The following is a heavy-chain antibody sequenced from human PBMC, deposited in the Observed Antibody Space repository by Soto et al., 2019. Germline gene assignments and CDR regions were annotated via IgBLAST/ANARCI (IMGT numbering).Heavy chain of an antibody. J-gene: IGHJ4*02. V-gene: IGHV1-69*04. CDR2: IIPILDTT. CDR3: VRDSPIGSTFSGYDGIDY. Sequence: SVKVSCKASGYTFTSYGISWVRQAPGQGLEWMGRIIPILDTTNYAQKFQGRVTITADKSTGTAYMELNRLRSEDTAVYYCVRDSPIGSTFSGYDGIDYWGQGTLVTVSS. CDR1: GYTFTSYG. D-gene: IGHD5-12*01.